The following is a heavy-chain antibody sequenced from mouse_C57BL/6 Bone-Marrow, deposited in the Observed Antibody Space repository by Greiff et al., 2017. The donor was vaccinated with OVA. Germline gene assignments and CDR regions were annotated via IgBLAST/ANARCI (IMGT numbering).Heavy chain of an antibody. CDR3: TNYGSSYLYYFDY. D-gene: IGHD1-1*01. CDR1: GFTFSNYW. Sequence: VMLVESGGGLVQPGGSMKLSCVASGFTFSNYWMNWVRQSPEKGLEWVAQIRLKSDNYATHYAESVKGRFTISRDDSKSSVYLQMNNLRAEDTGIYYCTNYGSSYLYYFDYWGQGTTLTVSS. V-gene: IGHV6-3*01. J-gene: IGHJ2*01. CDR2: IRLKSDNYAT.